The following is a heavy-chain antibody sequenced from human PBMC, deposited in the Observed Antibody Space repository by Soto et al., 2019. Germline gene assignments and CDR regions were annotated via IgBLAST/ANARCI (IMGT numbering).Heavy chain of an antibody. CDR3: AKGRRVGIGSPLDL. Sequence: EMQLLETGGAVVPPGESLRLSCAASGFTFSHFAMSWVRQRPGKGLEWISGISGSGSRTYDADSVQGRFSIARDNPNSTLYLQMDSLRVEDTAVYYCAKGRRVGIGSPLDLWGQGTLVTVSS. D-gene: IGHD2-21*01. CDR1: GFTFSHFA. J-gene: IGHJ5*02. CDR2: ISGSGSRT. V-gene: IGHV3-23*01.